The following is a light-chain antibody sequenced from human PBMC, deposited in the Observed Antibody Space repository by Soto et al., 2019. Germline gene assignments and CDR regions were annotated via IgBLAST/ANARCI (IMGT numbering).Light chain of an antibody. V-gene: IGKV3-20*01. CDR1: ESVSNNY. J-gene: IGKJ1*01. Sequence: EIVLTQSPGTLSLSPGERATLSCRASESVSNNYLAWYQRKPGQAPRLLIYGASYRAPDIPYRFSGSGSGTYFTLTIARLDAEDFVVYIWQHYGSPPPTFGLGTKVEI. CDR2: GAS. CDR3: QHYGSPPPT.